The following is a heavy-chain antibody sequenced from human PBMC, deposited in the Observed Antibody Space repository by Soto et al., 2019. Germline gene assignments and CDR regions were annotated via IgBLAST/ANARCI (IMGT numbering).Heavy chain of an antibody. CDR2: IYYSGST. CDR3: ARVYYDFWSGYLEDYYYGMDV. D-gene: IGHD3-3*01. V-gene: IGHV4-39*01. CDR1: GGSISSSSYY. Sequence: PSETLSLTCTVSGGSISSSSYYWGWIRQPPGKGLEWIGSIYYSGSTYYNPSLKSRVTISVDTSKNQFSLKLSSVTAADTAVYYCARVYYDFWSGYLEDYYYGMDVWGQGTTVTVSS. J-gene: IGHJ6*02.